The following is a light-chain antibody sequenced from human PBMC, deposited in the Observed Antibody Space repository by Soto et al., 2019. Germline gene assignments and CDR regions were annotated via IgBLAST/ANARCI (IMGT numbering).Light chain of an antibody. CDR1: SSDVGGYNY. Sequence: QSVLTQPASVSGSPGQSITISCTGTSSDVGGYNYVSWYQQHPGKAPTLMIYAVTDRPSGVSSRFSGSKSGNTASLTISGLQAEDEADYYCSSYTSSSTLFGPGTKVTVL. CDR2: AVT. J-gene: IGLJ1*01. V-gene: IGLV2-14*01. CDR3: SSYTSSSTL.